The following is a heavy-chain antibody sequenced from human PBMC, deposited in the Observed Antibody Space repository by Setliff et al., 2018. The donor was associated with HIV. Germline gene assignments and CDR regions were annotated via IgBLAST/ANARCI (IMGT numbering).Heavy chain of an antibody. CDR1: GGSFSGYY. Sequence: SETLSLTCAVYGGSFSGYYWSWVRQPPGKGLEWIGEINHSGSTNFNPSLKSRVTISVDTSKNQFSLKLGSVTAADTAVYYCARLDYYDSSGFSVLWYFDLWGRGTLVTVSS. CDR3: ARLDYYDSSGFSVLWYFDL. J-gene: IGHJ2*01. D-gene: IGHD3-22*01. CDR2: INHSGST. V-gene: IGHV4-34*01.